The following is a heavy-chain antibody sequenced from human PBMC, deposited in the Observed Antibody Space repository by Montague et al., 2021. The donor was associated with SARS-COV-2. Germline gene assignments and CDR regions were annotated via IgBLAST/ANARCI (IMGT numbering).Heavy chain of an antibody. CDR2: INHSGST. V-gene: IGHV4-34*01. CDR3: ARGSWLIVVVTAIRDGYYGMDV. J-gene: IGHJ6*02. Sequence: SETLSLTCAVSGASFSGYYWSWIRQPPGKGLEWIGEINHSGSTNYNPSLKSRVTISVDTSKNQFSLKLSSVTAADTAVYYCARGSWLIVVVTAIRDGYYGMDVWGQGTTVTVSS. D-gene: IGHD2-21*02. CDR1: GASFSGYY.